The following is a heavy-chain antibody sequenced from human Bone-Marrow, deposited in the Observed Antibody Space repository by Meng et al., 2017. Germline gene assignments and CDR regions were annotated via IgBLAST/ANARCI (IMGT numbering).Heavy chain of an antibody. CDR2: ISYDGNNK. CDR3: AREPTMLRGDWGYYFDY. Sequence: GESLKISCAASGFTFNKFAMHWVRQAPGEGLEWVALISYDGNNKYYGDSVKGRFTISRDNSKNKLYLQLSSLRPDDTATYYCAREPTMLRGDWGYYFDYWGQGTVVTV. D-gene: IGHD3-10*01. J-gene: IGHJ4*02. CDR1: GFTFNKFA. V-gene: IGHV3-30*04.